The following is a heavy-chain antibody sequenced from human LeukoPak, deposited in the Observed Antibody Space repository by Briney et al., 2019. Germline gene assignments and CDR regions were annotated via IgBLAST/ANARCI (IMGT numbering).Heavy chain of an antibody. CDR1: GFTFSSYS. CDR2: ISSSSSTI. CDR3: ARVVVAMYDACDI. J-gene: IGHJ3*02. D-gene: IGHD2-15*01. V-gene: IGHV3-48*01. Sequence: GGSLRLSCAASGFTFSSYSMNWVRQAPGKGLEWVSYISSSSSTIYYADSVKGRFTISRDNAKNSLYLQMNSLRAEDTAVYYCARVVVAMYDACDIWGQGTMVTVSS.